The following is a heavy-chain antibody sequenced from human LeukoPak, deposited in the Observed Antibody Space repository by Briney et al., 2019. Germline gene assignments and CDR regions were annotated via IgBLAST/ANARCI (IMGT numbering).Heavy chain of an antibody. D-gene: IGHD2-15*01. CDR3: ARICGGGSCYGPDGY. J-gene: IGHJ4*02. V-gene: IGHV4-39*01. CDR2: IYHSGST. CDR1: GGSISSSDNY. Sequence: PSETLSLTCTVSGGSISSSDNYWGCVRPPPGKGLEWIGYIYHSGSTYYNLSRKSRVTISLDTSKNQFSLRLSSVTAADTAVYFCARICGGGSCYGPDGYWGQGTLVTVSS.